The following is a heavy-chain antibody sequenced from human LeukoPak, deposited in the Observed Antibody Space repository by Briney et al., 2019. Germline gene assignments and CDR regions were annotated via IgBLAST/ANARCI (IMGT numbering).Heavy chain of an antibody. J-gene: IGHJ4*02. CDR1: GXSIXXXSXX. D-gene: IGHD1-26*01. CDR2: IYYSGST. Sequence: SETLSLTCTVSGXSIXXXSXXXXXXRXPXXKGXXXIGSIYYSGSTYYNPSLKSRVTISVDTSKNQFSLKLSSVTAADTAVYYCARHTYSGSYTDYWGQGTLVTVSS. V-gene: IGHV4-39*01. CDR3: ARHTYSGSYTDY.